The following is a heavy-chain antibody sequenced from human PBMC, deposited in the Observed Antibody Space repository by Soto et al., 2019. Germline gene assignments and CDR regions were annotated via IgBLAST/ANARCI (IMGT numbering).Heavy chain of an antibody. V-gene: IGHV3-21*06. CDR1: GFTFTSDS. CDR2: ISSHGRDI. J-gene: IGHJ4*02. CDR3: ARGAALAGKLDL. D-gene: IGHD6-19*01. Sequence: ESGGGLVKPGGSVRLSCEASGFTFTSDSMTWVRQAPGKGLEWVSSISSHGRDIFYADSVKGRFTISRDNAKDSLHLQMNILTGEDSAVYYCARGAALAGKLDLWGQGTLVTVSS.